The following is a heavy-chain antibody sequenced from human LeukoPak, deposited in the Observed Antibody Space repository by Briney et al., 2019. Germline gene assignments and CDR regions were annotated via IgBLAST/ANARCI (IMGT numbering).Heavy chain of an antibody. D-gene: IGHD3-22*01. CDR3: AKDQNYYYDSSGYLANGAFDI. CDR1: GFTFSNYA. J-gene: IGHJ3*02. V-gene: IGHV3-23*01. Sequence: GGSLRLSCAASGFTFSNYAMSWVRQAPGKGLEWVSTISGPGSSTYSADSVKGRFTLSRDNSKNTLYLQMNSLRAEDTAVYYCAKDQNYYYDSSGYLANGAFDIWRQDTSVTVLS. CDR2: ISGPGSST.